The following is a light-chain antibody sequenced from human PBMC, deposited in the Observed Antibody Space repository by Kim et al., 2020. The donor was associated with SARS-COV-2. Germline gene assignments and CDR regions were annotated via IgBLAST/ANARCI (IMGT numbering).Light chain of an antibody. Sequence: ASVKLTCTLSGGDSSYAIAWHQQQPEKGPRYLMKLNSDGSHSKGDGIPDRFSGSISGAERYLTISSLQSEDEADYYCQTWGTGIVVFGGGTQLTVL. CDR3: QTWGTGIVV. CDR2: LNSDGSH. J-gene: IGLJ2*01. CDR1: GGDSSYA. V-gene: IGLV4-69*01.